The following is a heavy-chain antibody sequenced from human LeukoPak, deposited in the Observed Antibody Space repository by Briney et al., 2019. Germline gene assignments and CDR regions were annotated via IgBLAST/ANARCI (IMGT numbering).Heavy chain of an antibody. V-gene: IGHV4-34*01. J-gene: IGHJ5*02. Sequence: SETLSLTCAVYGGSFSGYYWSWIRQPPGKGLEWIGEINHSGSTNYNPSLKSRVTTSVDTSKNQFSLKLSSVTAADTAVYYCARSRSGYSYGYSRDRGGFDPWGQGTLVTVSS. CDR3: ARSRSGYSYGYSRDRGGFDP. D-gene: IGHD5-18*01. CDR1: GGSFSGYY. CDR2: INHSGST.